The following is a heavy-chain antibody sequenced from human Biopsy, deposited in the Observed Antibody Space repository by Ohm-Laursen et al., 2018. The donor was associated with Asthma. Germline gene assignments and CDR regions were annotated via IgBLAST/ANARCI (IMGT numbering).Heavy chain of an antibody. CDR3: AKDPRIYGDSVAGMDV. J-gene: IGHJ6*02. D-gene: IGHD4-17*01. V-gene: IGHV3-30*18. CDR2: ISYDGSNR. Sequence: SLRLSCAASGFTFSTYGMHWVRQAPGKGLEWVAVISYDGSNRYYADSVKGRFTISRDNSKNTLYLQMSSMRVEDTAVYYCAKDPRIYGDSVAGMDVWGQGTAVNVSS. CDR1: GFTFSTYG.